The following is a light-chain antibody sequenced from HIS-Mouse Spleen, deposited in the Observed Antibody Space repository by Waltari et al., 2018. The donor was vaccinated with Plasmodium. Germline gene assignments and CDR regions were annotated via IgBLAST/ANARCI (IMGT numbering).Light chain of an antibody. CDR2: EVS. V-gene: IGLV2-14*01. J-gene: IGLJ1*01. CDR3: SSYTSSSTYV. Sequence: QSALTQPASVSGSPGQSITISCTGTSRDVGGYNYLSWYQQHPAKAPKLMIYEVSNRPSGVSNRFSGSKSGNTASLTISGLQAEDEADYYCSSYTSSSTYVFGTGTKVTVL. CDR1: SRDVGGYNY.